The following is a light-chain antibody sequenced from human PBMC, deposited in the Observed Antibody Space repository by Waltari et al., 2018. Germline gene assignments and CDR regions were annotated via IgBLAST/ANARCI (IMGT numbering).Light chain of an antibody. CDR1: NIGSKN. CDR2: RDT. V-gene: IGLV3-9*01. Sequence: SYDLTQPLSVSVALGQTARITCGGNNIGSKNVHWYQQKPGQAPLLVFYRDTNRPSGIPERFAGSNLGNTANLTISRVQDGDEGDDYCQVWDSGTGVFGGVTKLTVL. CDR3: QVWDSGTGV. J-gene: IGLJ3*02.